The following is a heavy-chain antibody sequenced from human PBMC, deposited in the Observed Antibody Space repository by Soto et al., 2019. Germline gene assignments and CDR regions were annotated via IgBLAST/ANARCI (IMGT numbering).Heavy chain of an antibody. J-gene: IGHJ6*02. D-gene: IGHD2-2*01. CDR1: GGTFSSYT. V-gene: IGHV1-69*04. CDR3: ARDTCSSTSCYDYYSYYGMDV. Sequence: SVKVSCKASGGTFSSYTISWVRQAPGQGLEWMGRIIPILGIANYAQKFQGRVTITADKSTSTAYMELSSLRSEDTAVYYCARDTCSSTSCYDYYSYYGMDVWGQGTTVTVSS. CDR2: IIPILGIA.